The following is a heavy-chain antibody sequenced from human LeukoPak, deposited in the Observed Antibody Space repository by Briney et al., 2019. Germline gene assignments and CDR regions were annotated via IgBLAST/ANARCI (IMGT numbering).Heavy chain of an antibody. CDR3: AREYPGTATLLDY. Sequence: PGRSLRLSCAASGFTFSSYAMHWVRQAPGKGLEWVAVISYDGSNKYYADSVKGRFTISRDNSKNTLYLQMNSLRAEDTAVYYCAREYPGTATLLDYWGQGTLVTVSS. V-gene: IGHV3-30-3*01. D-gene: IGHD2-21*02. CDR1: GFTFSSYA. J-gene: IGHJ4*02. CDR2: ISYDGSNK.